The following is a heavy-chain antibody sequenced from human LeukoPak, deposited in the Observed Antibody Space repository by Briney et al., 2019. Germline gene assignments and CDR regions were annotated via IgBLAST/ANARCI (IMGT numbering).Heavy chain of an antibody. Sequence: GGSLRLSCAASGFTFSSFEMNWVRQAPGKGLEWISYISTSGASTYYADSVKGRFTVSRDNAKNSMFLRMDALRAEDTAVYYCARERGYNYGYSGYYDQWGQGILVTVSS. V-gene: IGHV3-48*03. CDR2: ISTSGAST. D-gene: IGHD5-18*01. J-gene: IGHJ4*02. CDR3: ARERGYNYGYSGYYDQ. CDR1: GFTFSSFE.